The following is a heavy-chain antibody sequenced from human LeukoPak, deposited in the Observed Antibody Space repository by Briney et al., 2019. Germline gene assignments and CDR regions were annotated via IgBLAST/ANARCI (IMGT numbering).Heavy chain of an antibody. D-gene: IGHD3-22*01. CDR3: ARGIPYYYDSSGFNWFDP. V-gene: IGHV4-34*01. Sequence: SETLSLTCTVSGGSISSYYWSWIRQPPGKGLEWIGEINHSGSTNYNPSLKSRVTISVDTSKNQFSLKLSSVTAADTAVYYCARGIPYYYDSSGFNWFDPWGQGTLVTVSS. CDR2: INHSGST. CDR1: GGSISSYY. J-gene: IGHJ5*02.